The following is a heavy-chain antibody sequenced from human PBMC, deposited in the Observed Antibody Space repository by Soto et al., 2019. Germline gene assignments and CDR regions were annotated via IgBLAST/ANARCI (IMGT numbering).Heavy chain of an antibody. CDR2: ISYDGNNK. J-gene: IGHJ4*02. CDR3: VTHALFLSGTFDY. Sequence: GGSLRLSCAASGFTYSTYTMHWVRQAPGKGLEWVAVISYDGNNKFYADSVKGRFTISRDNAKSSLFLQMNSLRAEDTAVYFCVTHALFLSGTFDYWGQGTPVTVSS. V-gene: IGHV3-30-3*01. D-gene: IGHD6-13*01. CDR1: GFTYSTYT.